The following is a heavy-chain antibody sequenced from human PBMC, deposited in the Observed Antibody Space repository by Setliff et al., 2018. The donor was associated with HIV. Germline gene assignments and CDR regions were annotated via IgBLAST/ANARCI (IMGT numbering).Heavy chain of an antibody. J-gene: IGHJ4*02. V-gene: IGHV7-4-1*02. D-gene: IGHD1-26*01. CDR2: FNTETRNP. CDR3: ARVGSYWSTFDY. Sequence: ASVKVSCKASGYTVTTYGISWVRQAPGQGLEWMGWFNTETRNPMYAQAFKGRLVFSLDTSVSTAYLQINSLKAEDTAMYYCARVGSYWSTFDYWGQGALDTVSS. CDR1: GYTVTTYG.